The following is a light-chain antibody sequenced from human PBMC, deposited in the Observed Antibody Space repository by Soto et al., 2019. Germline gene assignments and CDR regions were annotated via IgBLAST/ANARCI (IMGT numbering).Light chain of an antibody. CDR1: QSISSY. V-gene: IGKV1-39*01. Sequence: DIQMTQSPSSLSASVGDRVTITCRASQSISSYLNWYQQKPGKAPKLLIYDASSLESGVPSRFSGSGSGTDFTLTISSLQPEDFATYYCQQSYSTPWTFGQGTKGELK. CDR3: QQSYSTPWT. CDR2: DAS. J-gene: IGKJ1*01.